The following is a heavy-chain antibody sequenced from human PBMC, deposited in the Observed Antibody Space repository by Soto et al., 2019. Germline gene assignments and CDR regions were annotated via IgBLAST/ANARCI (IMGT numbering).Heavy chain of an antibody. J-gene: IGHJ5*02. CDR2: IWYDGSNK. V-gene: IGHV3-33*01. Sequence: PGGSLRLSCAASGFTFSSYGMHWVRQAPGQGQEWVAVIWYDGSNKYYADSVKGRFTISRDNSKNTLYLQMNSLRAEDTAVYYCARDISVGNLVGECSWFDPWGQGTLVTVSS. CDR1: GFTFSSYG. D-gene: IGHD1-26*01. CDR3: ARDISVGNLVGECSWFDP.